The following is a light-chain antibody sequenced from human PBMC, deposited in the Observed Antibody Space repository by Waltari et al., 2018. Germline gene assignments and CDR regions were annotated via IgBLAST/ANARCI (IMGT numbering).Light chain of an antibody. CDR1: QCISNY. Sequence: DIQMTQSPSSLSASVGDRVTITCRASQCISNYLSWYQQKPGKVPKLLIYAASTLQSGVPSRFSGSGCGPDFTLTISSLQPEDVATYYCQKYNSAPWTFGQGTKVEIK. CDR2: AAS. V-gene: IGKV1-27*01. CDR3: QKYNSAPWT. J-gene: IGKJ1*01.